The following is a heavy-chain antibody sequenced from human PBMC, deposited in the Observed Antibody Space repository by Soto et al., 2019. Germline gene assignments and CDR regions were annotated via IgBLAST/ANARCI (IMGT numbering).Heavy chain of an antibody. CDR2: VCYRGTT. D-gene: IGHD6-6*01. J-gene: IGHJ4*02. Sequence: TLSLTCTVSGDSIDTSSYCWGWIRQPPGKGLEWIGSVCYRGTTYYNPSLKSRLTISVDTSKRQFSLKLSSVTAADTAVFYCARQGEHSSSYFFDSWGQGTLVTVSS. CDR3: ARQGEHSSSYFFDS. CDR1: GDSIDTSSYC. V-gene: IGHV4-39*01.